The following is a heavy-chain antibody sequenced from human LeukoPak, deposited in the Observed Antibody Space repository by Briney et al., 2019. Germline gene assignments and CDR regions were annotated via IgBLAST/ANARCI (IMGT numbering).Heavy chain of an antibody. CDR1: GGSISSYY. D-gene: IGHD6-13*01. J-gene: IGHJ4*02. Sequence: SETLSLTCTVSGGSISSYYWSWIRQPPGKGLEWIGYIYDSGSTNYNPSLKGRVTISVDTSKNQFSLKLSSVTAADTAVYYCASSPISAAGTVAYWGQGTLVTVSS. CDR2: IYDSGST. CDR3: ASSPISAAGTVAY. V-gene: IGHV4-59*01.